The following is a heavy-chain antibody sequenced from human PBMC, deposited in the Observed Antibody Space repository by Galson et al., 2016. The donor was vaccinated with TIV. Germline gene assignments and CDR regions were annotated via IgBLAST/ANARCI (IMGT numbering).Heavy chain of an antibody. Sequence: SVKVSCKASGGTFSSLTISWVRQAPGQGLEWMGRIIPILGIANYAQKFQGRVTISTDKSTGTAYMELRSLTDEDTAVYYCARVKSVASWSFDLWGRGTLVSVSS. D-gene: IGHD6-19*01. CDR3: ARVKSVASWSFDL. CDR1: GGTFSSLT. J-gene: IGHJ2*01. CDR2: IIPILGIA. V-gene: IGHV1-69*02.